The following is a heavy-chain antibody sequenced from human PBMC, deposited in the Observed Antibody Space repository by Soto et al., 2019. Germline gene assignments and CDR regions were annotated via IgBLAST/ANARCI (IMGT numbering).Heavy chain of an antibody. J-gene: IGHJ4*02. CDR1: GYTFTSSG. Sequence: QVQLVQSGAEVKKPGASVKVSCKTSGYTFTSSGISWVRQAPGQGLEWMGWISAYNGNTDYAQKFQGRVIMTTDTSTSTGYMDLRSLRSDDTAVYYCARVMTYCTSRSCHDYWGQGTLVAVSS. V-gene: IGHV1-18*01. CDR2: ISAYNGNT. D-gene: IGHD2-2*01. CDR3: ARVMTYCTSRSCHDY.